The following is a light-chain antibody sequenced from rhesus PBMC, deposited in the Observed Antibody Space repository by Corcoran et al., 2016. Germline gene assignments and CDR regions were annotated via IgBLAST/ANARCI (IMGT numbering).Light chain of an antibody. V-gene: IGKV1-32*02. J-gene: IGKJ3*01. Sequence: DIQMSQSPSSLSASVGDRVTITCRASQDISSYLNWYQQKPGKAPKLLIYYANSLASGVPSRFSGSGSWADFTLTIRILHPEDFATYYCQQGNSNPPAFGPGTKLDIK. CDR1: QDISSY. CDR3: QQGNSNPPA. CDR2: YAN.